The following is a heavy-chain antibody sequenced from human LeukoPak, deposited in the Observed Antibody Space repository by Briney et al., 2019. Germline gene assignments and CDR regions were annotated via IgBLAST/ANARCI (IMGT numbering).Heavy chain of an antibody. D-gene: IGHD3-10*01. Sequence: PGGSLRLSCAASGFTFSSYAMHWVRQAPGKGLEWVAVISYDGSNKYYADSVKGRFTISRDNSKNTLYLQMSSLRAEDTAVYYCAREVRGVPDYWGQGTLVTVSS. CDR1: GFTFSSYA. J-gene: IGHJ4*02. CDR2: ISYDGSNK. V-gene: IGHV3-30-3*01. CDR3: AREVRGVPDY.